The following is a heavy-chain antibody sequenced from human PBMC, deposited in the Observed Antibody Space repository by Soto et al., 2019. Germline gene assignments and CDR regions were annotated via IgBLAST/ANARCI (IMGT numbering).Heavy chain of an antibody. V-gene: IGHV1-2*04. D-gene: IGHD6-13*01. CDR2: INPNSGGT. J-gene: IGHJ5*02. CDR1: GYTFTGDY. Sequence: ASVKVSGKTSGYTFTGDYMHWVRQAPGQGLEWMGWINPNSGGTNYAQKFQGWVTMTRDTSIGTAYMELSRLRSDDTAVYYCARDHRSSGHGLFDPWGQGTLVTVSS. CDR3: ARDHRSSGHGLFDP.